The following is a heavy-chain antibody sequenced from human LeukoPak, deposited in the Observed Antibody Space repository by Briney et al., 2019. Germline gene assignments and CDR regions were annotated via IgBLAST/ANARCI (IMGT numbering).Heavy chain of an antibody. CDR1: GFSFSGYG. CDR3: AALHTGTFVDY. Sequence: GGSLRLSCAASGFSFSGYGMHWVRQVPGKELEWVAFIRYDGITKFYIDSVKGRFAISRDNSKNTLSLQMNSLRTEDTAVYYCAALHTGTFVDYWGQGTLVTVSS. CDR2: IRYDGITK. D-gene: IGHD4-17*01. V-gene: IGHV3-30*02. J-gene: IGHJ4*02.